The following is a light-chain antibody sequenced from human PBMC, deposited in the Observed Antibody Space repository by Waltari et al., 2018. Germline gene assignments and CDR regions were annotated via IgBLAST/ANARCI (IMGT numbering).Light chain of an antibody. J-gene: IGKJ2*01. Sequence: VLTQSPGTLSLSPGERAPLSSRASQSITKKFFAWYQQKPGQAPRLLIYGASSRAAGIPDRFSGSGSGTDFTLTISRLEPEDSAVYYCQQYGSSVMYTFGQGTKLEIK. CDR1: QSITKKF. CDR3: QQYGSSVMYT. V-gene: IGKV3-20*01. CDR2: GAS.